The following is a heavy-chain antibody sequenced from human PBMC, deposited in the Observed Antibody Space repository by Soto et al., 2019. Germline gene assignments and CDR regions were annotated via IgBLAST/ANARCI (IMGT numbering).Heavy chain of an antibody. D-gene: IGHD2-15*01. CDR1: GFTFSTHG. CDR3: ARLYCSSSSCYSVGAFDI. CDR2: IWFDGSDK. J-gene: IGHJ3*02. Sequence: LRLSCAASGFTFSTHGMHWVRQAPGKGLEWVALIWFDGSDKYYADSVKGRFTISRDNSKNTLYLQMNSLRAEDTAVYYCARLYCSSSSCYSVGAFDIRGQGTMVTVSS. V-gene: IGHV3-33*01.